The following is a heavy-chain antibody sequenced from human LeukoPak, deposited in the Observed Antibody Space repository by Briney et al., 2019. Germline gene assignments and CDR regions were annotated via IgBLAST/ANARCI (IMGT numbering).Heavy chain of an antibody. CDR3: ARDLHWGPDY. J-gene: IGHJ4*02. V-gene: IGHV1-2*02. CDR2: INPNTGDT. Sequence: ASVKVSCKASGYTFTGFYMHWVRQAPGQGLEWMGWINPNTGDTNYAQKFQGRVTVTRDMSINTAYMELSRLRSDDTAVYYCARDLHWGPDYWGQGTLATVSS. CDR1: GYTFTGFY. D-gene: IGHD7-27*01.